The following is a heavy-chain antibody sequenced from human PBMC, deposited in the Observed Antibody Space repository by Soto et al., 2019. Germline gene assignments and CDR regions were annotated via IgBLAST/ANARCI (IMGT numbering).Heavy chain of an antibody. J-gene: IGHJ6*04. D-gene: IGHD2-15*01. CDR3: AKWGGYSIYQYLYL. V-gene: IGHV3-9*01. Sequence: EAGGGLVHPGMSLSLSCAASGFTFDDYAMHWVRQAPGKGLEWVSVINWNSEKIGYVDSVKDRFSISRDNAKNSLYLQLNSLRPEDTVLYYCAKWGGYSIYQYLYLCGKGTTVNVSA. CDR1: GFTFDDYA. CDR2: INWNSEKI.